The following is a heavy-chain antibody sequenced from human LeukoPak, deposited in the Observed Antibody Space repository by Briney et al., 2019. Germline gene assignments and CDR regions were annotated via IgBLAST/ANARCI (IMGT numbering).Heavy chain of an antibody. Sequence: SETLSLTCTVSGGSISTYYWSWIRQTPGKGLEWIGEINHSGNTNYNPSLESRVTISVAPSKNQFSLNLNSVTAADTAVYYCARGVTSALSYYYGMDVWGQGTTVTVSS. CDR1: GGSISTYY. J-gene: IGHJ6*02. D-gene: IGHD2/OR15-2a*01. V-gene: IGHV4-34*01. CDR2: INHSGNT. CDR3: ARGVTSALSYYYGMDV.